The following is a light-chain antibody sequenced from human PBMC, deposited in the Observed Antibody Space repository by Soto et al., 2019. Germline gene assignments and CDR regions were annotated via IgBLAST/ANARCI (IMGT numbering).Light chain of an antibody. CDR1: QSISNF. CDR2: AAS. J-gene: IGKJ4*01. V-gene: IGKV1-39*01. CDR3: QQYYNSGLT. Sequence: DIHMPHSPSSLSASLGDRVTITCRASQSISNFLNWFQHKPGKAPKVLISAASTLQSGVPPRFSGSVSGTDFTLTISSLQPEDSASYYCQQYYNSGLTFGGGTKVDIK.